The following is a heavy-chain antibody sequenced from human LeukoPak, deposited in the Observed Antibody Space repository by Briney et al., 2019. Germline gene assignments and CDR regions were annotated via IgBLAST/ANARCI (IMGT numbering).Heavy chain of an antibody. CDR2: IYYSGST. J-gene: IGHJ5*02. D-gene: IGHD2/OR15-2a*01. Sequence: PSQTLSLTCTVSGGSISSGGYYWSWIRQHPGKGLEWIGYIYYSGSTYYNPSLKSRVTISVDTSKNQFSLKLSSVTAADTAVYYCARVFSTDYWFDPWGQGTLVTVSS. CDR3: ARVFSTDYWFDP. V-gene: IGHV4-31*03. CDR1: GGSISSGGYY.